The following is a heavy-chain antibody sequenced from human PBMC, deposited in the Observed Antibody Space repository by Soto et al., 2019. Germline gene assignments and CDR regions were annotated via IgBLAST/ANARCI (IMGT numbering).Heavy chain of an antibody. CDR2: ISSSSSYI. D-gene: IGHD2-15*01. CDR3: ASIGDCSGGSGYYYDYYMDV. Sequence: EVQLVESGGGLVKPGGSLRLSCAASGFTFSSYSMNWVRQAPGKGREWVSSISSSSSYIYYADSVKGRFTISRDNAKNSLYLQMNSLRAEDTPVYYCASIGDCSGGSGYYYDYYMDVWGNGTTVTVSS. J-gene: IGHJ6*03. V-gene: IGHV3-21*01. CDR1: GFTFSSYS.